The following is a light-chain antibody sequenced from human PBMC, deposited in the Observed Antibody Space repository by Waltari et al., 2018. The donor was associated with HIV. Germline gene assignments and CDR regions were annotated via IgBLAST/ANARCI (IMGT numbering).Light chain of an antibody. CDR3: QQRSNWPIT. V-gene: IGKV3-11*01. Sequence: EIVLTQSPATLSLSPGERATLSCRASQSVSSYLAWLQQKPGQAPGLLIYGASNRATGIAGRFSGSGSGTDFTLTISSLEPEDFAVYYCQQRSNWPITFGQGTRLEIK. CDR2: GAS. CDR1: QSVSSY. J-gene: IGKJ5*01.